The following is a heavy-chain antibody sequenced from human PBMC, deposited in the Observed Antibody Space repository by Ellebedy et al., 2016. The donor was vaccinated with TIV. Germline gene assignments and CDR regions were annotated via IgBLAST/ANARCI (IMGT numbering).Heavy chain of an antibody. D-gene: IGHD2-15*01. V-gene: IGHV1-69*10. J-gene: IGHJ4*02. Sequence: SVKVSXXASGGTFNNYAISWVRQAPGQGLEWMGGTIPVLGIVNYAQKFQSRVTITADESTSTVYMDLSSLRFEDTAVYFCARGADRYCTGGKCYRDFDSWGQGTLVTVSS. CDR3: ARGADRYCTGGKCYRDFDS. CDR1: GGTFNNYA. CDR2: TIPVLGIV.